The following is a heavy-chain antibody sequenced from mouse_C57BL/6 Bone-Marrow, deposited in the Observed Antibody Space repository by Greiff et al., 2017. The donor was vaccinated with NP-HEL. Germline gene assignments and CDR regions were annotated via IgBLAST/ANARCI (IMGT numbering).Heavy chain of an antibody. Sequence: EVKLVESGPGLVKPSQSLSLTCSVTGYSITSGYYWNWIRQFPGNKLEWMGYISYDGSNNYNPSLKNRISITRDTSKNQFFLKLNSVTTEDTATYYCARDPSYYYGSSYGAYWGQGTLVTVSA. D-gene: IGHD1-1*01. CDR1: GYSITSGYY. CDR2: ISYDGSN. CDR3: ARDPSYYYGSSYGAY. J-gene: IGHJ3*01. V-gene: IGHV3-6*01.